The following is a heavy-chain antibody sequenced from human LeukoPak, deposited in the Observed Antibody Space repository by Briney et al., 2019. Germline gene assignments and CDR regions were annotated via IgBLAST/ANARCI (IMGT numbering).Heavy chain of an antibody. Sequence: SETLSLTCAVYGGSSSGYYWSWIRQPPGKGLEWIAEINDSGSTNYNPSLKSRVTISVDTSKKQSSLKLTSVTAADTAVYFCATMGDYSAQFLLDYWGQGTLVTVSS. CDR3: ATMGDYSAQFLLDY. J-gene: IGHJ4*02. V-gene: IGHV4-34*01. D-gene: IGHD4-17*01. CDR2: INDSGST. CDR1: GGSSSGYY.